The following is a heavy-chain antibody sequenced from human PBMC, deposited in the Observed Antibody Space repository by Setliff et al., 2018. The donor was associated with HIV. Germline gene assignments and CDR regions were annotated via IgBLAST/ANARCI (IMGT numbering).Heavy chain of an antibody. D-gene: IGHD6-13*01. Sequence: SETLSLTCTVSGGSISSSSYYWGWIRQPPGKGLEWIGSIYYSGSTYYNPSLKSRVTISVDMSKNQFSLKLSSVTAADTAVYYCASLSAAAGTAKPPFYYYYYYMDVWGKGTTVTVSS. J-gene: IGHJ6*03. V-gene: IGHV4-39*07. CDR3: ASLSAAAGTAKPPFYYYYYYMDV. CDR1: GGSISSSSYY. CDR2: IYYSGST.